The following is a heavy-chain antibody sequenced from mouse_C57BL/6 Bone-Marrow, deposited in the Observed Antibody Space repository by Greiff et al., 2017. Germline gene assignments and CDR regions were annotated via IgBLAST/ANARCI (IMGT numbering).Heavy chain of an antibody. Sequence: EVQLKQSVAELVRPGASVKLSCTASGFTIKDTYMHWVKQRPEQGLEWIGRIAPATGNTKYAPKFQGKAPITADTSSNTALLQLSSLTSDDTAIYYGARWGPLLYSNYLADWGPGTLVTVSA. CDR1: GFTIKDTY. D-gene: IGHD2-5*01. V-gene: IGHV14-3*01. J-gene: IGHJ3*01. CDR2: IAPATGNT. CDR3: ARWGPLLYSNYLAD.